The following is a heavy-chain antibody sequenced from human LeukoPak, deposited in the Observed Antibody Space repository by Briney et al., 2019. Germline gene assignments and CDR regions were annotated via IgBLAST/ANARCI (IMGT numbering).Heavy chain of an antibody. CDR3: AKDRLPLSSAYYYVPFDY. Sequence: QPGGSLRLSCAASRFTFSSYAMSWVRQAPGKGLEWVSAISGSGGSTYYADSVKGRFTISRDNSKNTLYLQINSLRAEDTAVYYCAKDRLPLSSAYYYVPFDYWGQGTLVTVSS. D-gene: IGHD3-22*01. J-gene: IGHJ4*02. CDR1: RFTFSSYA. CDR2: ISGSGGST. V-gene: IGHV3-23*01.